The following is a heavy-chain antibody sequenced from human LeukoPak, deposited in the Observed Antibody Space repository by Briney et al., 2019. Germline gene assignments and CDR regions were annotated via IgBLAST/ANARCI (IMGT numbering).Heavy chain of an antibody. Sequence: PGGSLRLSCAASGFTFSSYGMHWVRQAPGKGLEWVAFIRYDGSNKYYADSVKGRFTISRDNSKNTLYLQMNSLRAEDTAVYYCARDKSGHSGNYYDYWGQGTLVTVSS. CDR3: ARDKSGHSGNYYDY. D-gene: IGHD5-12*01. CDR1: GFTFSSYG. CDR2: IRYDGSNK. J-gene: IGHJ4*02. V-gene: IGHV3-30*02.